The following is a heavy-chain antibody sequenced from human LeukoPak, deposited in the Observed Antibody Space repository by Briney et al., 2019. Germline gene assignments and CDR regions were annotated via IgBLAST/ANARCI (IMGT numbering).Heavy chain of an antibody. J-gene: IGHJ3*01. CDR1: GFTFSGFW. V-gene: IGHV3-7*03. D-gene: IGHD6-6*01. Sequence: GGSLRLSCEVSGFTFSGFWMSWSRQAPGKGLEWVASINSDGSEGYYADVVKGRFTISRDNAKNSLYLQINSLRAEDTAVYYCARSSYSSSSNVWGQGTMVTVSS. CDR2: INSDGSEG. CDR3: ARSSYSSSSNV.